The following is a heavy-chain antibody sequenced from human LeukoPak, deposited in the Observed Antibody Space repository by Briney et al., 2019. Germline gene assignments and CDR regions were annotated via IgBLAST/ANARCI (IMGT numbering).Heavy chain of an antibody. J-gene: IGHJ4*02. CDR3: ARHCCKGQLQDY. CDR1: GFTFSSYA. Sequence: GGSLRLSCAASGFTFSSYAMHWVRQAPGKGLEWVAVISYDGSNKYYADSVKGRFTISRDNSKNTLYLQMNSLRAEDTAVYYCARHCCKGQLQDYWGQGTLVTVSS. CDR2: ISYDGSNK. D-gene: IGHD6-6*01. V-gene: IGHV3-30-3*01.